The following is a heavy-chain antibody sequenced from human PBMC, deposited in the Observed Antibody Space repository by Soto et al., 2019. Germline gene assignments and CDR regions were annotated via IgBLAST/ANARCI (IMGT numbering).Heavy chain of an antibody. Sequence: EVQVVESGGGLVQPGGSLRLSCAASGFTFSSYWMTWVRQAPGKGLEWVANIKQDGSEKYYVDSVKGRFSISRDNAKKTLYLQMSSLRVEDTAVYYCAGDCPFDSSRDNWGQVTLLTVSS. D-gene: IGHD6-19*01. J-gene: IGHJ4*02. V-gene: IGHV3-7*01. CDR2: IKQDGSEK. CDR1: GFTFSSYW. CDR3: AGDCPFDSSRDN.